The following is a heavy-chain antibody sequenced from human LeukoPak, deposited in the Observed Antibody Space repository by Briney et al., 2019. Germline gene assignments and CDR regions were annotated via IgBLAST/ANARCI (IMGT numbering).Heavy chain of an antibody. CDR1: GGSFSSYA. CDR2: IIPIFGTA. J-gene: IGHJ6*03. Sequence: ASVKVSCKASGGSFSSYAISWVRQAPGQGLEWMGGIIPIFGTANYAQTFQGRVTITADKSTSTAYMELSSLSSEDTAVYYCARSPLGYYKTYYYSYMDVWGKGTTVTVSS. D-gene: IGHD3-9*01. V-gene: IGHV1-69*06. CDR3: ARSPLGYYKTYYYSYMDV.